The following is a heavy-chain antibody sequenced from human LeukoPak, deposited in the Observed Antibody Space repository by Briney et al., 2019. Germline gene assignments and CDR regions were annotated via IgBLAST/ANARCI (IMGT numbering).Heavy chain of an antibody. D-gene: IGHD3-9*01. CDR1: GYTFTSYG. J-gene: IGHJ6*03. V-gene: IGHV1-18*01. CDR2: ISAYNGNT. Sequence: GASVKVSCKASGYTFTSYGISWVRQAPGQGLEWMGWISAYNGNTNYAQKLQGRVTMTTDTSTSTAYMELSSLRSEDTAVYYCARGGRYFDWLSAQASSRDYYYMDVWGKGTTVTVSS. CDR3: ARGGRYFDWLSAQASSRDYYYMDV.